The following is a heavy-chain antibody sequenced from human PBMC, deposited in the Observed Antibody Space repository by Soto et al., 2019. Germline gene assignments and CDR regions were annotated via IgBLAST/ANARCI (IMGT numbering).Heavy chain of an antibody. CDR3: ARRQTYCGGNCYSGFDY. CDR1: GFSLSTSGVG. D-gene: IGHD2-21*02. Sequence: QITLKESGPTLVKPTQTLTLTCTFSGFSLSTSGVGVAWIRQPPGKALEWLALIYWDDDKRFSPSLKSRLTITKDTSKNQVVLTMTNMDPVDTATYYCARRQTYCGGNCYSGFDYWGQGTLVTVSS. CDR2: IYWDDDK. V-gene: IGHV2-5*02. J-gene: IGHJ4*02.